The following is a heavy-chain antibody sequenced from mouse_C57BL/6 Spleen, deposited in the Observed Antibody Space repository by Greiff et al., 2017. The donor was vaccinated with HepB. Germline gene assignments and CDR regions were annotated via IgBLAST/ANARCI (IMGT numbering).Heavy chain of an antibody. CDR3: AREDYYGSSYEGAMDY. CDR2: IYPGDGDT. CDR1: GYAFSSSW. D-gene: IGHD1-1*01. Sequence: VQRVESGPELVKPGASVKISCKASGYAFSSSWMNWVKQRPGKGLEWIGRIYPGDGDTNYNGKFKGKATLTADKYSSTAYMQLSSLTSEDSAVYFCAREDYYGSSYEGAMDYWGQGTSVTVSS. J-gene: IGHJ4*01. V-gene: IGHV1-82*01.